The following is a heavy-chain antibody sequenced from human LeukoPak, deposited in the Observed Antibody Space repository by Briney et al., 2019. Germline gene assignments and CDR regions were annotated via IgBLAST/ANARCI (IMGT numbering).Heavy chain of an antibody. CDR2: IYYSGST. CDR3: ARHWAMGAFDI. Sequence: SSETLSLTCTVSGGSISSYYWSWIRQPPGKGLEWIGYIYYSGSTNYNPSLKSRVTISVDTSKNQFSLKLSSVTAADTAVYYCARHWAMGAFDIWGQGTMVTVSS. D-gene: IGHD3-16*01. CDR1: GGSISSYY. V-gene: IGHV4-59*08. J-gene: IGHJ3*02.